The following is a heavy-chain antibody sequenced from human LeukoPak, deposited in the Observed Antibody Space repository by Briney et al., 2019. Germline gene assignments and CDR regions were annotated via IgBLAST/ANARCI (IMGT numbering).Heavy chain of an antibody. D-gene: IGHD3-22*01. Sequence: ASVNVSCKASGYTFTSYDINWVRQATGQGLEWMGWMNPNSGNTGYAQKFQGRVTMTRNTSISTAYMELSSLRSEDTAVYYCAKGGKIRITMIVVVITTFDYWGQGTLVTVSS. CDR2: MNPNSGNT. V-gene: IGHV1-8*01. J-gene: IGHJ4*02. CDR3: AKGGKIRITMIVVVITTFDY. CDR1: GYTFTSYD.